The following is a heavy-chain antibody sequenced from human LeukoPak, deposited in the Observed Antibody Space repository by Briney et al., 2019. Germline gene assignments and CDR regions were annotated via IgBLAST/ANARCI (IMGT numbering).Heavy chain of an antibody. V-gene: IGHV1-18*01. Sequence: VASVKVSCKASGYTFTSYGISWVRQAPGQGLGWMGWISAYNGNTNYAQKLQDRVTMTTDTSTGTASMELRSLRSDDTAVYYCARTYDSGGSYYSRRVVYIDFWGQGTLVTVSS. CDR3: ARTYDSGGSYYSRRVVYIDF. D-gene: IGHD3-22*01. CDR2: ISAYNGNT. CDR1: GYTFTSYG. J-gene: IGHJ4*02.